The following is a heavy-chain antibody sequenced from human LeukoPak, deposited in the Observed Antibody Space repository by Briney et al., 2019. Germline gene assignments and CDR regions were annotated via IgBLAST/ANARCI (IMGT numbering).Heavy chain of an antibody. CDR2: IYYSGST. J-gene: IGHJ4*02. CDR3: ARVRQLVLPFFDY. CDR1: GGSISSYY. Sequence: PSETLSLTCTVSGGSISSYYWSWIRQPPGKGLEWIGYIYYSGSTNYNPSHKSRVTISVDTSKNQFSLKLSSVTAADTAVYYCARVRQLVLPFFDYWGQGTLVTVSS. D-gene: IGHD6-13*01. V-gene: IGHV4-59*12.